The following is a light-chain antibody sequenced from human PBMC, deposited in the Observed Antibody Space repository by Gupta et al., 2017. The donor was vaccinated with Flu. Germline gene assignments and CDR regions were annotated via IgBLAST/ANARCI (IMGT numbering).Light chain of an antibody. V-gene: IGKV4-1*01. Sequence: LGERATINCKSSRSVLYTSNNKNYLAWLQQKPGQPPKVLIYWASTRESGVPDRFSGSGSGTDFTLTISGLQAEDVAVYYCQQYDTSPWTFGQGTRVELK. CDR1: RSVLYTSNNKNY. CDR2: WAS. CDR3: QQYDTSPWT. J-gene: IGKJ1*01.